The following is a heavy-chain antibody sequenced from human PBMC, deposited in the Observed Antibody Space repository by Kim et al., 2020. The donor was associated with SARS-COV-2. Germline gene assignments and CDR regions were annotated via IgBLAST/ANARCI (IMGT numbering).Heavy chain of an antibody. D-gene: IGHD6-19*01. J-gene: IGHJ4*02. CDR3: ARDPIHGGWLDY. Sequence: YYADSVKCRVTISRDNSKNTLYLQMNSLRAEDTAVYYCARDPIHGGWLDYWGQGTLVTVSS. V-gene: IGHV3-53*01.